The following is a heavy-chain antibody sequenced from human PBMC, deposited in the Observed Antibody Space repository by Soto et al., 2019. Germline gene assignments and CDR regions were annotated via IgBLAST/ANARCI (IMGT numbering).Heavy chain of an antibody. Sequence: SETLSLTCSVSGDSIRNYYWSWIRQPPGKGLEWLGYIYHTGKTDYSPSLKSRVSMSLDPSKNQFSLKLRSVTAADTAIYYCARSAPDLDFDYWGQGTLVTVSS. CDR3: ARSAPDLDFDY. J-gene: IGHJ4*02. CDR2: IYHTGKT. CDR1: GDSIRNYY. V-gene: IGHV4-59*01.